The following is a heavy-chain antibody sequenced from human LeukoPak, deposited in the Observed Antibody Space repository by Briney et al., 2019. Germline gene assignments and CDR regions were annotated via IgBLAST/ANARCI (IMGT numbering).Heavy chain of an antibody. J-gene: IGHJ4*02. Sequence: GGSLRLSCAASGFTFSSYEMNWVRQAPGKGLEWVSYISSSGSTIYYADSVKGRFTISRDNSKNILYLEMNSLRAEDTAVYYCAKAMYSYTSGTFYPDYWGQGTLVTVSS. CDR2: ISSSGSTI. CDR1: GFTFSSYE. CDR3: AKAMYSYTSGTFYPDY. D-gene: IGHD3-10*01. V-gene: IGHV3-48*03.